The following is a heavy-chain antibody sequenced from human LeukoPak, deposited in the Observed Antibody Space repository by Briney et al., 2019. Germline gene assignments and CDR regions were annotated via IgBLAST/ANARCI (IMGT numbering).Heavy chain of an antibody. Sequence: GESLKISCKGSGYSFTSYWIGWVRQMPGKGLEWMGIIYPGDSDTRYSPSFQGQVTISADKSISTAYLQWSSLRASDTAMYYCARLAYYYDSSGYYYPNYFDYWGQGTLVTVSS. V-gene: IGHV5-51*01. CDR2: IYPGDSDT. J-gene: IGHJ4*02. CDR3: ARLAYYYDSSGYYYPNYFDY. CDR1: GYSFTSYW. D-gene: IGHD3-22*01.